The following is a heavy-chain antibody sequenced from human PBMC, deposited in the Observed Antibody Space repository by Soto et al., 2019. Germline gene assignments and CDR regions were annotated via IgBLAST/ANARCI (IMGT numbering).Heavy chain of an antibody. V-gene: IGHV4-34*01. J-gene: IGHJ4*02. Sequence: SETLSLTCAVYGGSFSGYYWSWIRQPPGKGLEWIGEINHSGSTNYNPSLKSRVTISVDTPKNQFSLKLSSVTAADTAVYYCARDKALIVVVPAATLDYWGQGTLVTVSS. CDR2: INHSGST. CDR1: GGSFSGYY. CDR3: ARDKALIVVVPAATLDY. D-gene: IGHD2-2*01.